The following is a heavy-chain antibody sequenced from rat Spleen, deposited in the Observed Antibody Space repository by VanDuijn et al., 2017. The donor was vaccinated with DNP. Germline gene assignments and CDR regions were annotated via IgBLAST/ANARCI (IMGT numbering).Heavy chain of an antibody. Sequence: EVQLQESGPGLVKPSQSLSLTCSVTGYSITSHYWGWIRQFPGNKMEYIGHISYSGCPKYNPSLKSRISINRDTSKNQFFLHLNSVTTEDSATYYCARWVWYFDYWGQGVIVTVSS. CDR2: ISYSGCP. J-gene: IGHJ2*01. CDR3: ARWVWYFDY. V-gene: IGHV3-1*01. CDR1: GYSITSHY.